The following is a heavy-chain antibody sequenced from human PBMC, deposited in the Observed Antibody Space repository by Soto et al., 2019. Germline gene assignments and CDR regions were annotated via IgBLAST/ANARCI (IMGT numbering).Heavy chain of an antibody. CDR2: IYYSGST. CDR3: ARRYGASFDY. V-gene: IGHV4-59*01. Sequence: SLTCTVSGGSISSYYWTWIRQPPGKGLEWIGYIYYSGSTNYNPSLKSRVTISVDTSKNPFSLKLSSVTAADTAVYYCARRYGASFDYWGQGTLVTVSS. D-gene: IGHD4-17*01. J-gene: IGHJ4*02. CDR1: GGSISSYY.